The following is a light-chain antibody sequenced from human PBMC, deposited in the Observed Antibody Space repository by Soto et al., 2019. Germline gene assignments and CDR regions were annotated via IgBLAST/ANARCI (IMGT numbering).Light chain of an antibody. CDR1: QGIRND. Sequence: AIQMPPSPSSLFASVGDRVTITCRASQGIRNDLGWYQQKPGKAPKLLIYAASTLQSGVPSRFSGSGSGTNFTLTINSLQPEDFATYSCLHGYNSPSTSGGGTKVDIK. V-gene: IGKV1-6*02. CDR2: AAS. J-gene: IGKJ4*01. CDR3: LHGYNSPST.